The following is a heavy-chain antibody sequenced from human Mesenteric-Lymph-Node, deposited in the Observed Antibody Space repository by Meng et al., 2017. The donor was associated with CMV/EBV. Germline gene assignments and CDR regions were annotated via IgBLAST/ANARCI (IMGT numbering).Heavy chain of an antibody. CDR3: ARQYGGSSTYFDY. CDR1: GGSIGSSSYY. D-gene: IGHD1-26*01. Sequence: TVSGGSIGSSSYYWGWIRQPPGKGLEWIGSIYYSGSTYYNPSLKSRVTISVDTSKNQFSLKLSSVTAADTAVYYCARQYGGSSTYFDYWGQGTLVTVSS. CDR2: IYYSGST. J-gene: IGHJ4*02. V-gene: IGHV4-39*01.